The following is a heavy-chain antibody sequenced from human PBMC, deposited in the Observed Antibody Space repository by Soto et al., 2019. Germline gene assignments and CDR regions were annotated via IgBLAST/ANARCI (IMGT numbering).Heavy chain of an antibody. Sequence: SQTLSLTCAISGDSVSSNSAAWNWIRQSPSRGLEWLGRTYYRSKWYNDYAVSVKSRITINPDTSKNQFSLQLNSVTPEDTAVYYCARGLAWYSSGWNWFDPWGQGTLVTVSS. J-gene: IGHJ5*02. D-gene: IGHD6-19*01. V-gene: IGHV6-1*01. CDR3: ARGLAWYSSGWNWFDP. CDR1: GDSVSSNSAA. CDR2: TYYRSKWYN.